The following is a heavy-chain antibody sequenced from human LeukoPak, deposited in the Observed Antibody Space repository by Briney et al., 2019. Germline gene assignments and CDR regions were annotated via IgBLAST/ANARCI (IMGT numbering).Heavy chain of an antibody. J-gene: IGHJ5*02. CDR3: ARGPGTVGLSP. Sequence: PSETLSLTCNVSGGSFTNYYWSWIRQTPEKGLEWIGQINHSGDTSYNPSLRSRITSSVDRSKNQFSLKVTSVTAADTGVYYCARGPGTVGLSPWGQGTLVTVSS. CDR1: GGSFTNYY. V-gene: IGHV4-34*01. CDR2: INHSGDT. D-gene: IGHD1/OR15-1a*01.